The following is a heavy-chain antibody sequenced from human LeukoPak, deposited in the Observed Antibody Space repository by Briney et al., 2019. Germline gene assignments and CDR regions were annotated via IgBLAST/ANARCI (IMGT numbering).Heavy chain of an antibody. Sequence: GASLRLSCAASGFTFSIYPMSWVRQAPGKGLEWVSAISGSGDSTNYADSVKGRFTISRDTSKNTLYLQMNSLRAEDTAVYYCATPTTYSGTYTPFNGWGQGTMVTVSS. J-gene: IGHJ3*01. CDR1: GFTFSIYP. CDR3: ATPTTYSGTYTPFNG. V-gene: IGHV3-23*01. CDR2: ISGSGDST. D-gene: IGHD1-26*01.